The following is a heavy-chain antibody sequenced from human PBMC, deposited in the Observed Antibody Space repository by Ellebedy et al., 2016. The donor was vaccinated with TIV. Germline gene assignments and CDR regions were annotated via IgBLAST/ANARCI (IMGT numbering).Heavy chain of an antibody. V-gene: IGHV3-33*06. D-gene: IGHD6-13*01. Sequence: GESLKISXAASGFTFSSYAMHWVRQAPGKGLEWVAVIWYDGSNKYYADPVKGRFTISRDNSKNTLYLQMNSLRAEDTAVYYCAKDSVAAAPDAFDIWGQGTMVTVSS. CDR3: AKDSVAAAPDAFDI. J-gene: IGHJ3*02. CDR2: IWYDGSNK. CDR1: GFTFSSYA.